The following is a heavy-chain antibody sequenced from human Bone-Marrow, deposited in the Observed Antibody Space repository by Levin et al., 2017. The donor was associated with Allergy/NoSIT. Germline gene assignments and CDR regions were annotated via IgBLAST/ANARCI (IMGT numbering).Heavy chain of an antibody. CDR3: ARDRSGPTYYYYYGMDV. D-gene: IGHD6-19*01. Sequence: GGSLRLSCAASGFTFSTYGMHWVRQAPGKGLEWVAIIWYDGTTKYYADSVKGRFTVSRDNSKNTLYLQMNSLRAEDTAVYYCARDRSGPTYYYYYGMDVWGQGTTVTVSS. V-gene: IGHV3-33*01. CDR1: GFTFSTYG. CDR2: IWYDGTTK. J-gene: IGHJ6*02.